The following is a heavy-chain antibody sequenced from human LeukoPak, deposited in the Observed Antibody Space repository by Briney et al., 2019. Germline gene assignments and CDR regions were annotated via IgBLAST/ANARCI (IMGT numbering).Heavy chain of an antibody. CDR1: GFTFDDYT. Sequence: QPGGSLRLSCAASGFTFDDYTMHWVRQAPGKGMEWVSLISWDGGSTYYADSVKGRFTISRDNSKNSLYLQMNSLRTEDTALYYCAKDKANEEYYFDYWGQGTLVTVSS. J-gene: IGHJ4*02. CDR3: AKDKANEEYYFDY. D-gene: IGHD2/OR15-2a*01. CDR2: ISWDGGST. V-gene: IGHV3-43*01.